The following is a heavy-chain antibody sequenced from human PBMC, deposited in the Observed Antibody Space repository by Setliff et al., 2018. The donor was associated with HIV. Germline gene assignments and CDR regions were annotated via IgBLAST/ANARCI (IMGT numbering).Heavy chain of an antibody. J-gene: IGHJ3*02. Sequence: SLTCTVSGASISSSPYYWGWIRQPPGKGLEWIGSIYYSGSTFYNPSLKSRVSISVDTSKNQFSLRLNSVTAADTAVYYCAREQTTETTMGFAFDIWGQGTMVTVSS. CDR3: AREQTTETTMGFAFDI. V-gene: IGHV4-39*07. CDR1: GASISSSPYY. D-gene: IGHD4-17*01. CDR2: IYYSGST.